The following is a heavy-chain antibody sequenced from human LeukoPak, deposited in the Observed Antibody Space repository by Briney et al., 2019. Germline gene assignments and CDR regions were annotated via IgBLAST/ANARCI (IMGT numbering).Heavy chain of an antibody. CDR1: GGSISSYY. Sequence: SETLSLTCTVSGGSISSYYWSWIRQPPGKGLEWIGSIYYSGSTYYNPSLKSRVSISVDTSKNQFSLKLSSVTAADTAVYYCARGVYYYGSGTYYTKWGQGTLVTVSS. J-gene: IGHJ4*02. V-gene: IGHV4-59*12. D-gene: IGHD3-10*01. CDR3: ARGVYYYGSGTYYTK. CDR2: IYYSGST.